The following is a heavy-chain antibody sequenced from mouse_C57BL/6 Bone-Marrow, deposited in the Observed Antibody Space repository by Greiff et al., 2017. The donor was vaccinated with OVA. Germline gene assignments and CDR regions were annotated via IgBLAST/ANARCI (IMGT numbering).Heavy chain of an antibody. CDR3: ARCGYYRHWYFDV. CDR1: GYTFTSYW. Sequence: VQLQQPGAELVKPGASVKLSCKASGYTFTSYWMHWVKQRPGQGLEWIGMIHPNSGSTDYNEKFKSKATLTVDKSSSTAYMQLSSLTSEDSAVSYCARCGYYRHWYFDVWGTGTTVTVSS. J-gene: IGHJ1*03. V-gene: IGHV1-64*01. CDR2: IHPNSGST. D-gene: IGHD2-3*01.